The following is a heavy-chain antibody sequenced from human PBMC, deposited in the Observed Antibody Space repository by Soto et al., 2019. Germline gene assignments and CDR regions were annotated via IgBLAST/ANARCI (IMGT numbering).Heavy chain of an antibody. J-gene: IGHJ5*02. Sequence: ASVKVSCKASGYNISSYGITWVRQAPGQPLEWLGWISLYSDGTNYAQKFQGRVSMTTDTSTTTAYMELRSLRSDDTAVYYCARVVPGAEAWFGPWGQGTLVTVS. V-gene: IGHV1-18*01. D-gene: IGHD2-2*01. CDR3: ARVVPGAEAWFGP. CDR2: ISLYSDGT. CDR1: GYNISSYG.